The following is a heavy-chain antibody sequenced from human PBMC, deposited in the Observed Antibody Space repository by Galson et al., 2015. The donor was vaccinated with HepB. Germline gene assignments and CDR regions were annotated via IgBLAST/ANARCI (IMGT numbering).Heavy chain of an antibody. V-gene: IGHV2-26*01. Sequence: PALVKPTQTLTLTCTVSGFSLSNARMGVSWIRQPPGKALEWLAHIFSNDEKSYNTSLKSRLTISKDTSKSQGGLTTTNMDPVDTATYYCARIRGITIFGVETYWFDPWGQGTLVTVSS. D-gene: IGHD3-3*01. J-gene: IGHJ5*02. CDR1: GFSLSNARMG. CDR2: IFSNDEK. CDR3: ARIRGITIFGVETYWFDP.